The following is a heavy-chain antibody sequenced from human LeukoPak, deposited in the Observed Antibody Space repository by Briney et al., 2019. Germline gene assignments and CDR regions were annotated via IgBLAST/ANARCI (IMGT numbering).Heavy chain of an antibody. J-gene: IGHJ4*02. V-gene: IGHV1-46*01. CDR1: GYTFTSYY. CDR2: INPSGGST. Sequence: EASVKVSCKASGYTFTSYYMHWVRQAPGQGLEWMGIINPSGGSTSYAQKFQGRVTMTRDMSTSTVYMELSSLRSEDTAVYYCARDQTDNYYGSGSLVIWGQGTLVTVSS. D-gene: IGHD3-10*01. CDR3: ARDQTDNYYGSGSLVI.